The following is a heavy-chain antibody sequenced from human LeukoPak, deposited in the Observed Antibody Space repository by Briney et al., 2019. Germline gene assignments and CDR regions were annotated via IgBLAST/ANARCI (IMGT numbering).Heavy chain of an antibody. Sequence: GGSLRLSCAVSGFTFSSYWMHWVRQAPGKGLVWVSRIDRDGSRINYADSVKGRFTISRDNGKNSLYLQINSLRAEDTAVYYCASRNAYVWGQGTTVTVSS. J-gene: IGHJ6*02. CDR2: IDRDGSRI. CDR1: GFTFSSYW. CDR3: ASRNAYV. V-gene: IGHV3-74*01. D-gene: IGHD1-14*01.